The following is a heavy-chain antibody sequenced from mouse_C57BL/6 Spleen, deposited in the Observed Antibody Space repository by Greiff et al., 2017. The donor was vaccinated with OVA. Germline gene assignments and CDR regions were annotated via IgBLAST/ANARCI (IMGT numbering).Heavy chain of an antibody. V-gene: IGHV3-6*01. CDR3: ARDRIYYYGSSPWDD. CDR1: GYSITSGYY. CDR2: ISYDGSN. D-gene: IGHD1-1*01. Sequence: EVKLMESGPGLVKPSQSLSLTCSVTGYSITSGYYWNWIRQFPGNKLEWMGYISYDGSNNYNPSLKNRISFTRDTSKNQFFLKLNSVTAEDTATYYCARDRIYYYGSSPWDDWGQGTSVTVSS. J-gene: IGHJ4*01.